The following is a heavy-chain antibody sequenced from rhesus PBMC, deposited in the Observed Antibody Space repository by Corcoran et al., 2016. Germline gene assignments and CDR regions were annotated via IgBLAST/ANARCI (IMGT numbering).Heavy chain of an antibody. Sequence: QVQLQESGPGLVKPSETLSLTCAVSGGSFSSYWWSWIRQPPGKGLEWIGEINCNSGSTNYNPSLKSRVTIAKDASKNQFSLKLSSLTAADTAVYYCARYGIAAAPDDAFDFWGQGLRVTVSS. CDR3: ARYGIAAAPDDAFDF. CDR1: GGSFSSYW. V-gene: IGHV4-80*01. CDR2: INCNSGST. J-gene: IGHJ3*01. D-gene: IGHD6-25*01.